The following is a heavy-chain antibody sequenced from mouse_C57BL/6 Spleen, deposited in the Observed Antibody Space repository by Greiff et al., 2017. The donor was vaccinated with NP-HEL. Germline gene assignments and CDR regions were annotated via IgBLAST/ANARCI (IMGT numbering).Heavy chain of an antibody. CDR1: GFTFSSYG. CDR3: ARQDTTVVATGYWYFDV. CDR2: ISSGGSYT. J-gene: IGHJ1*03. Sequence: EVQVVESGGDLVKPGGSLKLSCAASGFTFSSYGMSWVRQTPDKRLEWVATISSGGSYTYYPDSVKGRFTISRDNAKNTLYLQMSSLKSEDTAMYYCARQDTTVVATGYWYFDVWGTGTTVTVSS. V-gene: IGHV5-6*01. D-gene: IGHD1-1*01.